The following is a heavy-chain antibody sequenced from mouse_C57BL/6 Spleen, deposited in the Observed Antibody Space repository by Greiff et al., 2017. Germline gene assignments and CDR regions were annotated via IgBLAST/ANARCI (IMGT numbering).Heavy chain of an antibody. J-gene: IGHJ2*01. CDR1: GYTFTSYW. D-gene: IGHD1-1*01. V-gene: IGHV1-52*01. CDR3: ARGRGYYYSSRPFDY. Sequence: VQLQQPGAELVRPGSSVKLSCKASGYTFTSYWMHWVKQRPIQGLEWIGNIDPSDSETHYNQKFKNKATLTVDKSSSPAYMQLSSLTSEDSAVYYCARGRGYYYSSRPFDYWGQGTTLTVSS. CDR2: IDPSDSET.